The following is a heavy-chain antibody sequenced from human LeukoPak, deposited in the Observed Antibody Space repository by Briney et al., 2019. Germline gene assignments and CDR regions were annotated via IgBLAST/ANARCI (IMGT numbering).Heavy chain of an antibody. D-gene: IGHD2-8*01. CDR1: GYTFTSYG. J-gene: IGHJ5*02. V-gene: IGHV1-8*01. CDR3: ARGELMADWFDP. Sequence: ASVKVSCKASGYTFTSYGINWVRQATGQGLEWMGWMNPNSGNTGYAQKFQGRVTMTRNTSISTAYMELSSLRSEDTAVYYCARGELMADWFDPWGQGTLVTVSS. CDR2: MNPNSGNT.